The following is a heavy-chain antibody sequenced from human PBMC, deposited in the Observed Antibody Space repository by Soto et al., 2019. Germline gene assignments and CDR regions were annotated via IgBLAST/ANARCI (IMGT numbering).Heavy chain of an antibody. CDR3: ERYRFTATRSKFDY. D-gene: IGHD3-16*02. J-gene: IGHJ4*02. Sequence: PAETLSLTGGVSGVFSASDAYYWGWIRHHPGKGLEWIGYVSHRWNTYYNPSLKSRLTISLDTSTNQFYLHLTSVTAADTAVYHCERYRFTATRSKFDYWGQGAQVTVSS. V-gene: IGHV4-31*11. CDR1: GVFSASDAYY. CDR2: VSHRWNT.